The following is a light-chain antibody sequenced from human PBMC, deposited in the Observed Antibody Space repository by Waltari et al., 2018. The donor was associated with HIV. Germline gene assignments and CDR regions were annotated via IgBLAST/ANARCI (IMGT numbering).Light chain of an antibody. V-gene: IGLV2-11*01. Sequence: QSALTQPRSVSGSPGQSVSISCSGSSSDVGGYNYVSWYQQHPTKAPKLIIYDVNVRASGVPRRLSVSKSGNTATLTISGLQADDEADYFCASFAGAYTFVIFGGGTKLAVV. CDR1: SSDVGGYNY. J-gene: IGLJ2*01. CDR2: DVN. CDR3: ASFAGAYTFVI.